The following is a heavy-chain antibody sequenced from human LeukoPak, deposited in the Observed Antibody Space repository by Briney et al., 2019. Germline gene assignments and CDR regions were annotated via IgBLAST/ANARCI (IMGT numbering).Heavy chain of an antibody. D-gene: IGHD6-19*01. CDR3: ARAGYSSGWYADY. CDR2: IYYSGST. J-gene: IGHJ4*02. CDR1: GGFISSSSYY. Sequence: SETLSLTCTVSGGFISSSSYYWGWIRQPPGKGLEWIGSIYYSGSTYYNPSLKSRVTISVDTSKNQFSLKLSSVTAADTAVYYCARAGYSSGWYADYWGQGTLVTVSS. V-gene: IGHV4-39*07.